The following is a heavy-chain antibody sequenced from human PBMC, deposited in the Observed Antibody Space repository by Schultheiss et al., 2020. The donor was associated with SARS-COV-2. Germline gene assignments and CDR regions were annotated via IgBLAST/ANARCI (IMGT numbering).Heavy chain of an antibody. Sequence: GGSLRLSCAASGFTFSSYAMHWVRQAPGKGLEYVSAISSNGGSTYYANSVKGRFTISRDNSKNTLYLQMGSLRAEDMAVYYCARDYYDSSGYYLTFSFDYWGQGTLVTVSS. CDR1: GFTFSSYA. CDR3: ARDYYDSSGYYLTFSFDY. CDR2: ISSNGGST. J-gene: IGHJ4*02. D-gene: IGHD3-22*01. V-gene: IGHV3-64*01.